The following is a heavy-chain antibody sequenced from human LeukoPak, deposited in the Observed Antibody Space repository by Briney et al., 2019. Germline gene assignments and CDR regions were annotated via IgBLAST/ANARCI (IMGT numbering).Heavy chain of an antibody. CDR3: ARYHVLNRGVNWFDP. CDR1: GGSISSSSYY. Sequence: SETLSLTCTVSGGSISSSSYYWGWIRQPPGKGLEWIGSIYYSGSTYYNPSLESRITISVDTSKDQFSLKLTSVTAADTAVYYCARYHVLNRGVNWFDPWGQGTLVTVSS. D-gene: IGHD2-2*01. J-gene: IGHJ5*02. V-gene: IGHV4-39*07. CDR2: IYYSGST.